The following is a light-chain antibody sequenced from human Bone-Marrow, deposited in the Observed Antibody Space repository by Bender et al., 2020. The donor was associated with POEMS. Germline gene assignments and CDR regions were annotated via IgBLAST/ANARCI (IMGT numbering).Light chain of an antibody. CDR1: SSDVGGYNY. CDR3: SSYAGSNDRVV. CDR2: AAS. Sequence: QSALTQPPSASGSPGQSVTISCTGTSSDVGGYNYVSWYQQHPGRAPKLLIYAASKRPSGVPDRFSGSKSANTASLTISGLQAEDEADYYCSSYAGSNDRVVFGGGTKLTVV. J-gene: IGLJ2*01. V-gene: IGLV2-8*01.